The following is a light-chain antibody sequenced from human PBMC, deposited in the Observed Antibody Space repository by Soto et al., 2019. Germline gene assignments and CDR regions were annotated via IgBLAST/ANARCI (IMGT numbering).Light chain of an antibody. J-gene: IGKJ4*01. CDR2: GAS. V-gene: IGKV3-15*01. CDR1: QSVNSN. CDR3: QQYNNWPPVT. Sequence: EIVLTQSPGALSLSPGERATLSCRASQSVNSNYLTWYQQKPGLTPRLLIYGASTRATGFPARFSGSGSGTEFTLTINSLQSEDSAVYYCQQYNNWPPVTFGGGTKVDIK.